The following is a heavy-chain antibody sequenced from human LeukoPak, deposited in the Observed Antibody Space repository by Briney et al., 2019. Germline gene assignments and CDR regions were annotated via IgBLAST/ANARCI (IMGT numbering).Heavy chain of an antibody. V-gene: IGHV3-21*01. CDR3: ARDRYCSGGSCYSSRFDP. D-gene: IGHD2-15*01. J-gene: IGHJ5*02. Sequence: PGGSLRLSCAASGFTFSSYSMNWVRQAPGKGLEWVSSISSSSSYIYYADSVKGRFTISRDNAKNSLYLQMNSLRAEDTAVYYCARDRYCSGGSCYSSRFDPWGQGTLVSVSS. CDR2: ISSSSSYI. CDR1: GFTFSSYS.